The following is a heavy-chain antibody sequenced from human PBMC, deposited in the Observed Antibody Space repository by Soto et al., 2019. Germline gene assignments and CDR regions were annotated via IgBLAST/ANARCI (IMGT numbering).Heavy chain of an antibody. Sequence: PSATLSLTSPFHYNSSFSYMWRWIGQPPGRRLEWIGYIDSNGGTSYNPSLQSRVTISIDTSTKQFSLKLSSVTAADTAVYYCVRQGFGRLHGLVDVWGQGTTVT. CDR1: YNSSFSYM. V-gene: IGHV4-59*08. D-gene: IGHD3-10*01. CDR3: VRQGFGRLHGLVDV. CDR2: IDSNGGT. J-gene: IGHJ6*02.